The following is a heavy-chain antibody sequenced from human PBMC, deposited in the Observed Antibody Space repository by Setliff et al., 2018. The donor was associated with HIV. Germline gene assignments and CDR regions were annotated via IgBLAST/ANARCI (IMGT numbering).Heavy chain of an antibody. CDR1: GFSFNNYW. Sequence: GGSLRLSCVASGFSFNNYWMCWVRQAPGQGLEWVANIDLDGSEKNYVDSVKGRFTISRDNAKNSMDLQMNSLRAEDTAVYYCTRRLALLRYFGGDYYYYMDVWGQGTTVTVSS. V-gene: IGHV3-7*03. CDR3: TRRLALLRYFGGDYYYYMDV. D-gene: IGHD3-9*01. CDR2: IDLDGSEK. J-gene: IGHJ6*03.